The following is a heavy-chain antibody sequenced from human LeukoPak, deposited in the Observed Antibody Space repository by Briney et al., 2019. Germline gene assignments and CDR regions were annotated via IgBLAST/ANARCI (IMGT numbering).Heavy chain of an antibody. D-gene: IGHD3-3*01. CDR1: GFTFSSYG. CDR2: IRYDGSNK. J-gene: IGHJ4*02. Sequence: GGSLRLSCAASGFTFSSYGMHWVRQAPGKGLEWVAFIRYDGSNKYYADSVKGRFIISRDNSKNTLYLQMNSLRAEDTAVYYCAKGYDFWSGYYCDYWGQGTLVTVSS. V-gene: IGHV3-30*02. CDR3: AKGYDFWSGYYCDY.